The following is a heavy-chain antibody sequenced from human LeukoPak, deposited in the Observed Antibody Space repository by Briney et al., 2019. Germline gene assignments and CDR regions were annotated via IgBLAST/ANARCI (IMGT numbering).Heavy chain of an antibody. V-gene: IGHV1-8*01. CDR1: GYTFTSYD. CDR3: ARVLHCSSTSCYDADY. Sequence: ASVKVSCKASGYTFTSYDINWVRQATGQGLEWMGWMNPNSGNTGYAQKFQGRVTMTRNTSISTAYMELSSLRSEDTAVYYCARVLHCSSTSCYDADYWGQGTLVTVSS. CDR2: MNPNSGNT. D-gene: IGHD2-2*01. J-gene: IGHJ4*02.